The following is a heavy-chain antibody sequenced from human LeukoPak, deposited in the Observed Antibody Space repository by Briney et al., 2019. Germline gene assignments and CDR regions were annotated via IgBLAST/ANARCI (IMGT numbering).Heavy chain of an antibody. D-gene: IGHD1-26*01. CDR1: GYTLTELS. CDR2: FDPEDGET. CDR3: AVVRGELLRYYYYYYMDV. V-gene: IGHV1-24*01. J-gene: IGHJ6*03. Sequence: ASVKVSCKVSGYTLTELSMHWVRQAPGKGLEWMGGFDPEDGETIYAQKFQGRVTMTEDTSTDTAYMELSSLRSEDTAVYYCAVVRGELLRYYYYYYMDVWGKGTTVTVSS.